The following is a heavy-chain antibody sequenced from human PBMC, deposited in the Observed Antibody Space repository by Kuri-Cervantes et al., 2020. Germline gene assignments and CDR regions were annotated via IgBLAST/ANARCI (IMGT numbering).Heavy chain of an antibody. CDR3: ARVVVPAAAPYYYYDMDV. V-gene: IGHV4-59*01. CDR1: GGTISSYY. J-gene: IGHJ6*03. CDR2: IYYSGST. Sequence: GSLRLSCSVSGGTISSYYWSWIRQPPGKGLEWVGYIYYSGSTNYNPALKSRVTISVDTSKNQFSLKLSSVTAADTAVYYCARVVVPAAAPYYYYDMDVWGKGTTVTVSS. D-gene: IGHD2-2*01.